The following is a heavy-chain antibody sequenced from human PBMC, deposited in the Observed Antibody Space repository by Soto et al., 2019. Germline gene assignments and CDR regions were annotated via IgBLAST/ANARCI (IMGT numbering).Heavy chain of an antibody. CDR2: INHSGST. CDR1: GGSFSGYY. D-gene: IGHD2-2*01. CDR3: ARRLRYCSSTSCYARAYDYMDV. V-gene: IGHV4-34*01. Sequence: QVQLQQWGAGLLKPSETLSLTCAVYGGSFSGYYWSWIRQPPGKGLEWIGEINHSGSTNYNPSLKSRVTISVDTSKNQFSMKLSSVTAADTAVYYCARRLRYCSSTSCYARAYDYMDVWGKGTTVTVSS. J-gene: IGHJ6*03.